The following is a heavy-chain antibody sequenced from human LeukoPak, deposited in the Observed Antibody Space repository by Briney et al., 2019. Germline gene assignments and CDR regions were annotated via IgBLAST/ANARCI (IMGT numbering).Heavy chain of an antibody. D-gene: IGHD5-12*01. J-gene: IGHJ4*02. Sequence: GGSLRLSCAASGFTFSSYWMSWVRQAPGKGLEWVSSISSSASTIYYADSVKGRFTISRDNAKNSLYLQMNSLRAEDTAVYYCAREMGGYPFDYWGQGTLVTVSS. CDR3: AREMGGYPFDY. CDR2: ISSSASTI. CDR1: GFTFSSYW. V-gene: IGHV3-48*04.